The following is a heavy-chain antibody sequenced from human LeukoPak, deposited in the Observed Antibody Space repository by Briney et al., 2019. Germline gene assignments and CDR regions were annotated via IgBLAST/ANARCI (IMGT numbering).Heavy chain of an antibody. CDR2: IIPIFGTA. V-gene: IGHV1-69*13. J-gene: IGHJ4*02. Sequence: SVKVSCKASGGTFSSYAISWVRQAPGQGLEWMGGIIPIFGTANYAQKFQGRVTITADESTSTAYMELSSLRSEDTAVYYCARDLTNGGYSYGYDYWGQGTLVTVSS. CDR1: GGTFSSYA. CDR3: ARDLTNGGYSYGYDY. D-gene: IGHD5-18*01.